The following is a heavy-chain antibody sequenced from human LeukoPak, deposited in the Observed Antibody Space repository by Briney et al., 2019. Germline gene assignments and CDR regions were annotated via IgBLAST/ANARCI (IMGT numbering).Heavy chain of an antibody. D-gene: IGHD5-24*01. Sequence: ASVKVSCKASGYTFTDNYINWVRQVPGQRLEWMGWINPNSDGTNYAQKFQGRVTMSRDTSINTAYMELSSLRSDDTAVYYCARSKMSDYWGQGTLVTVPS. V-gene: IGHV1-2*02. CDR2: INPNSDGT. CDR3: ARSKMSDY. CDR1: GYTFTDNY. J-gene: IGHJ4*02.